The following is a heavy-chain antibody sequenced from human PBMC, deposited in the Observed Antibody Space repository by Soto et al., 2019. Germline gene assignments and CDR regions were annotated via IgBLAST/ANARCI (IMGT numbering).Heavy chain of an antibody. CDR3: ARVRGGASGYMDV. Sequence: GASVTVSCTASGYTFTSYGIGWLRQAPGQGLEWMGWISAYNGNTNYAQKLQGRVTMTTDTSTSTAYMELRSLRSDDTAVYYCARVRGGASGYMDVWGKGTTVTVSS. D-gene: IGHD3-10*01. V-gene: IGHV1-18*01. J-gene: IGHJ6*03. CDR2: ISAYNGNT. CDR1: GYTFTSYG.